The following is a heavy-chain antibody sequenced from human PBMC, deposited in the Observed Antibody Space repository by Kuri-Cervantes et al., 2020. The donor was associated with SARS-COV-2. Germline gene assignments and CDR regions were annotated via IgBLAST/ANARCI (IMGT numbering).Heavy chain of an antibody. D-gene: IGHD2-2*01. CDR2: ISGSGGST. V-gene: IGHV3-23*01. CDR1: GFTFSSYA. Sequence: GESLKIPCAASGFTFSSYAMSWVRQAPGKGLEWVSAISGSGGSTYYADSVKGRFTISRDNSKNTLYLQINSLRAEDTAVYYCAKDEGDIVVVPAATGYWGQGTLVTVSS. J-gene: IGHJ4*02. CDR3: AKDEGDIVVVPAATGY.